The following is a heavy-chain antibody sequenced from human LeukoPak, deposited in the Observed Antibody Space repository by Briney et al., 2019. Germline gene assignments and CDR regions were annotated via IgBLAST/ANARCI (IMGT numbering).Heavy chain of an antibody. CDR3: AKDKGYYASGSYKEYVQD. CDR2: IKGNPDGGTT. V-gene: IGHV3-15*01. D-gene: IGHD3-10*01. Sequence: GGSLRLSCTASGLTFNNAWLTWVRQAPGKGLEWVGRIKGNPDGGTTAYATPVKGRFIVSRDDSRNTVYLQMNSLKTEDTAVYYCAKDKGYYASGSYKEYVQDWGQGTLVTVSS. CDR1: GLTFNNAW. J-gene: IGHJ1*01.